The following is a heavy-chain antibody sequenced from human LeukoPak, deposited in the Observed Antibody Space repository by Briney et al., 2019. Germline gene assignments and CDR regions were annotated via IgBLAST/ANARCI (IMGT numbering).Heavy chain of an antibody. D-gene: IGHD2/OR15-2a*01. V-gene: IGHV1-46*01. CDR3: ARDLSSYYYYYYIDV. CDR1: GYTFTRYY. J-gene: IGHJ6*03. CDR2: INPSGGTT. Sequence: ASVKVSCKASGYTFTRYYIHWVRQAPGQGLQWMGIINPSGGTTTYAQKFQGRVSMTRDTFTSTVYMELSSLRSEDTAVYYCARDLSSYYYYYYIDVWGKGTTVTVSS.